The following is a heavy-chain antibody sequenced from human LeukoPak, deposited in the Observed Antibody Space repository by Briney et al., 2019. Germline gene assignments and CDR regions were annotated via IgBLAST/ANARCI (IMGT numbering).Heavy chain of an antibody. CDR3: ARVPITMVRGVRYWYFDL. Sequence: PSETLSLTCAVSGVSISSGGYSWSWIRQPPGKGLEWIGYIYHSGSTYYNPSLKSRVTISVDRSKNQFSLKLSSVTAADTAVYYCARVPITMVRGVRYWYFDLWGRGTLVTVSS. CDR1: GVSISSGGYS. J-gene: IGHJ2*01. V-gene: IGHV4-30-2*01. CDR2: IYHSGST. D-gene: IGHD3-10*01.